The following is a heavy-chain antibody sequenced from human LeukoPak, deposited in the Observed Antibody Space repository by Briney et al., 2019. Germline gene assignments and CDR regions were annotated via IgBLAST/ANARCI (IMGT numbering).Heavy chain of an antibody. Sequence: SETLSLTCCVSGGSISSYYWSWIRQPPGKGLEWIGYIYYSGATNYNPSLKSRVTISLDTSRNQFSLRLSSVTAADTAVYYCSRDRGLTTSGGVGFDYWGQGTLVTVSS. J-gene: IGHJ4*02. CDR3: SRDRGLTTSGGVGFDY. CDR2: IYYSGAT. CDR1: GGSISSYY. V-gene: IGHV4-59*01. D-gene: IGHD4/OR15-4a*01.